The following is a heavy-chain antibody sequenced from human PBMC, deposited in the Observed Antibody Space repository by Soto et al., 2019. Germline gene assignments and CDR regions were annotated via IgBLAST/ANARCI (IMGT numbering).Heavy chain of an antibody. CDR3: ARQGYSYGFVLPFYYYGMDV. J-gene: IGHJ6*02. D-gene: IGHD5-18*01. V-gene: IGHV4-39*01. CDR1: GGSISSSSYY. CDR2: IYYSGST. Sequence: KASETLSLTCTVSGGSISSSSYYWGWIRQPPGKGLEGIGSIYYSGSTYYKPSLKSRVTISVDTSKNQFSLKLSSVTAADTAVYYCARQGYSYGFVLPFYYYGMDVWGQGTTVTVSS.